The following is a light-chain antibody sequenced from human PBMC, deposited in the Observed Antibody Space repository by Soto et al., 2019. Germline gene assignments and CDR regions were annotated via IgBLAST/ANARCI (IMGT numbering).Light chain of an antibody. CDR2: AAS. CDR3: QQYNAYPRT. J-gene: IGKJ1*01. CDR1: QDIGHY. Sequence: DIQMTQSPSSLSAYVGDSVTITCRASQDIGHYLAWFQQRPGRAPKSLIYAASNLQSGVPSRFSGSGSGTDFYHTISTVDPEDVANYYCQQYNAYPRTFCQGNKEEIK. V-gene: IGKV1-16*01.